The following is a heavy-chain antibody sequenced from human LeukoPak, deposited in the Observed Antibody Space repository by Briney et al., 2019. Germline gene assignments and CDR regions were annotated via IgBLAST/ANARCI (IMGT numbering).Heavy chain of an antibody. Sequence: GASVKVSCKASGHTFTSYGISWVRQAPGQGLEWMGWISAYNGNTNYAQKLQGRVTMTTDTSTSTAYMELRSLRSDDTAVYYCASLPSRHDAFDIWGQGTMVIVSS. J-gene: IGHJ3*02. CDR3: ASLPSRHDAFDI. CDR1: GHTFTSYG. CDR2: ISAYNGNT. V-gene: IGHV1-18*01.